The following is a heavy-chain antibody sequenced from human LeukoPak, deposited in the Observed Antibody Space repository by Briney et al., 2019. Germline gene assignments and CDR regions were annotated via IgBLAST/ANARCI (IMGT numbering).Heavy chain of an antibody. CDR1: GFTFSSYA. J-gene: IGHJ4*02. CDR3: ARGATYYYDSSGYNSY. V-gene: IGHV3-30-3*01. D-gene: IGHD3-22*01. CDR2: ISYDGSNK. Sequence: GGSLRLSCAASGFTFSSYAMHWVRQAPGKGLEWVAVISYDGSNKYYADSVKGRFTISRDNAKNSLYLQMNSLRAEDTAVYYCARGATYYYDSSGYNSYWGQGTLVTVSS.